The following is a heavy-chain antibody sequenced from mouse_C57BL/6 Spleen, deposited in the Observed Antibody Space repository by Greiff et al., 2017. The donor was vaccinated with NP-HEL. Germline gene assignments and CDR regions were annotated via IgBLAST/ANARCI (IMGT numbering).Heavy chain of an antibody. CDR1: GYAFSSSW. V-gene: IGHV1-82*01. Sequence: QVQLQQSGPELVKPGASVKISCKASGYAFSSSWMNWVKQRPGKGLEWIGRIYPGDGDTNYNGTFKGKATLTADKSSSTAYMQLSSLTSEDSAVYCCAREDITTVAWGQGTTLTVSS. J-gene: IGHJ2*01. D-gene: IGHD1-1*01. CDR2: IYPGDGDT. CDR3: AREDITTVA.